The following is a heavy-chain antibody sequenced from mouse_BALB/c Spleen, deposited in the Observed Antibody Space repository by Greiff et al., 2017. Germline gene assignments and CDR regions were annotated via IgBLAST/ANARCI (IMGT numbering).Heavy chain of an antibody. CDR2: IYPGNSDT. Sequence: EVQLQESGTVLARPGASVKMSCKASGYSFTSYWMHWVKQRPGQGLEWIGAIYPGNSDTSYNQKFKGKAKLTAVTSASTAYMELSSLTNEDSAVYYCTRFFTTVVEMDYWGQGTSVTVSS. J-gene: IGHJ4*01. CDR3: TRFFTTVVEMDY. CDR1: GYSFTSYW. D-gene: IGHD1-1*01. V-gene: IGHV1-5*01.